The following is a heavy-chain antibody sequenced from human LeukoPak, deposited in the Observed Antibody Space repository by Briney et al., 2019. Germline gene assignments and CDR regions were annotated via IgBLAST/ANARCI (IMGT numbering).Heavy chain of an antibody. J-gene: IGHJ3*02. CDR1: GYSFTSYW. CDR3: ARHSEAEAHAFDI. CDR2: IYPGDSDT. V-gene: IGHV5-51*01. Sequence: GESLKISCKGSGYSFTSYWIGWVRQMPGKGLEWMGIIYPGDSDTRYSPSFQGQVTISADKSISTAYLQWSSLKASDTAIYYCARHSEAEAHAFDIWGQGTMVTVSS.